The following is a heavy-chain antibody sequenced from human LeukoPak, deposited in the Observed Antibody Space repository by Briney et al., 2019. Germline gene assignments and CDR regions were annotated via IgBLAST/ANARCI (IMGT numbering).Heavy chain of an antibody. J-gene: IGHJ4*02. Sequence: GGSLRLSCAASGFTFSSYSMNWVRQAPGKGLEWVSSISSSSSYIYYADSVKGRFTISRDNAKNSLYLQMNSLRAEDTAVYYCARAGWVAAAGTDYWGQGTLVTVSS. V-gene: IGHV3-21*01. CDR3: ARAGWVAAAGTDY. CDR2: ISSSSSYI. CDR1: GFTFSSYS. D-gene: IGHD6-13*01.